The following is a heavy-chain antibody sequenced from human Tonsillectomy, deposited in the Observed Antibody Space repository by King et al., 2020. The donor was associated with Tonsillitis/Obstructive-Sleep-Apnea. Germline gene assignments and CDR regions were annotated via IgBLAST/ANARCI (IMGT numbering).Heavy chain of an antibody. Sequence: VQLVESGGGLVQPGGSLRLSCAASGFTFSSYAMSWVRQAPGKGLEWVSGISGSGGSTYYADSVKGRFTISRDNSKNTLYLQINRLRAEDTAVYYCAKDPPRGGVTGGRAFEIWGQGTMATVSS. CDR3: AKDPPRGGVTGGRAFEI. D-gene: IGHD3-16*01. CDR2: ISGSGGST. J-gene: IGHJ3*02. CDR1: GFTFSSYA. V-gene: IGHV3-23*04.